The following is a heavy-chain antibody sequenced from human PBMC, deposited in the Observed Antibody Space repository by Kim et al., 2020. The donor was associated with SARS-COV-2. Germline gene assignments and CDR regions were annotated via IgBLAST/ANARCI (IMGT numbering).Heavy chain of an antibody. Sequence: GGSLRLSCTASGFTFGDYAISWVRQAPGKGLEWVGFIRSKAYGGTTEYAASVKGRFTISRDDSKSIAYLQMNSLKTEDTAVYYCTRRAGRWLQSNAFDIWGQGTMVTVSS. CDR3: TRRAGRWLQSNAFDI. CDR2: IRSKAYGGTT. J-gene: IGHJ3*02. D-gene: IGHD5-12*01. CDR1: GFTFGDYA. V-gene: IGHV3-49*04.